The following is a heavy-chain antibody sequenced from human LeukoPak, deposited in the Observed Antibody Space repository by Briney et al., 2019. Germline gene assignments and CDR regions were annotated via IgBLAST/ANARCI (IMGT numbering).Heavy chain of an antibody. CDR3: ARRDGSSSGLDH. J-gene: IGHJ4*02. V-gene: IGHV4-39*01. D-gene: IGHD6-6*01. CDR2: VHYSGVT. CDR1: GGSISSSSYY. Sequence: SETLSLTCTVSGGSISSSSYYWAWIRQPPGKGLEWIGSVHYSGVTYYNPFLKSRVTISVDTSKNQFSLKVTSVTAADTAVYYCARRDGSSSGLDHWGQGTLVTVSS.